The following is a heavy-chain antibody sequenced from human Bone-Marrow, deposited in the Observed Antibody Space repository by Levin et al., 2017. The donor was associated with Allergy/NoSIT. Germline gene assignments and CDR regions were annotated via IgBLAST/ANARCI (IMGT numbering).Heavy chain of an antibody. CDR2: ITWNSDTE. CDR3: AKERLVGNVAYYFDS. CDR1: GFTGLTFDDHA. V-gene: IGHV3-9*01. Sequence: SGGSLRLSCAASGFTGLTFDDHAMHWVRQVPGKGLEWISGITWNSDTEDYADSVKGRFTISRDNAKNHLYLQMNSLRVEDTGFYYCAKERLVGNVAYYFDSWGQGTLVTVSS. J-gene: IGHJ4*02. D-gene: IGHD6-19*01.